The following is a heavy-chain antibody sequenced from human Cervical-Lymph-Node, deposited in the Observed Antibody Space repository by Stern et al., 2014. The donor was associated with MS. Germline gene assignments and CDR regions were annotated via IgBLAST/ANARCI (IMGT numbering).Heavy chain of an antibody. Sequence: EVQLVESGAEVKKPGESLKISCRGSGYSFAHSCISWVRQTPGQGLEWVGNIYPGNGDARYAQKFHGQVTMTADRSIRTAYLEWSSLKASDTAIYYCARLGGSYPHAFDVWGQGAMVTVSS. J-gene: IGHJ3*01. D-gene: IGHD1-26*01. CDR2: IYPGNGDA. CDR1: GYSFAHSC. CDR3: ARLGGSYPHAFDV. V-gene: IGHV5-51*01.